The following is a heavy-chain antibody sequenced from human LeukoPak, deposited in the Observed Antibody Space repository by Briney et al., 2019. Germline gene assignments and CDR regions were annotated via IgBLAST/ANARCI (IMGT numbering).Heavy chain of an antibody. Sequence: PGGSLRLSCAASGFTFNDYAMNWVRQAPGEGLEWVSGITGNGGSTYYADFVKGRFTISRDNARNTLYLQMTSLRAEDTAVYYCARGNQGNWFEYWGKGALVTVSS. J-gene: IGHJ4*02. D-gene: IGHD4-23*01. CDR3: ARGNQGNWFEY. CDR1: GFTFNDYA. V-gene: IGHV3-23*01. CDR2: ITGNGGST.